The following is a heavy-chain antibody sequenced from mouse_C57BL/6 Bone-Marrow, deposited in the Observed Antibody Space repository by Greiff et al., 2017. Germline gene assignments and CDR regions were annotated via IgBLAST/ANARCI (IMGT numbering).Heavy chain of an antibody. V-gene: IGHV2-2*01. CDR1: GFSLTSYG. CDR2: IWSGGST. CDR3: ARRGYYSNYHYAMDY. D-gene: IGHD2-5*01. Sequence: VQLQQSGPGLVQPSQSLSITCTVSGFSLTSYGVHWVRQSPGKGLEWLGVIWSGGSTDYNAAFISRLSISKDNSKSQVFFKMNSLQADDTAIYYCARRGYYSNYHYAMDYWGQGTSVTGSS. J-gene: IGHJ4*01.